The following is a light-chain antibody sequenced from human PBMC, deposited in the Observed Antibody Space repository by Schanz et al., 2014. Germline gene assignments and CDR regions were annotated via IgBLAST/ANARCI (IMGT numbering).Light chain of an antibody. V-gene: IGKV3-20*01. J-gene: IGKJ4*01. CDR2: GAS. Sequence: EIVLTQSPGTLSLSPGGRATLSCRASQSVSSTHLAWYQQKPGQAPRLLIYGASNRATGIPDRFSGSGSGTDFTLKISRVEAEDVGVYYCMQALQTPLTFGGGTKVEIK. CDR1: QSVSSTH. CDR3: MQALQTPLT.